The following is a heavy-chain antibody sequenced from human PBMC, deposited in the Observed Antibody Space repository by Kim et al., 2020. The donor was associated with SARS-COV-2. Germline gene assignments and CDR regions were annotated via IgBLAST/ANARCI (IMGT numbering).Heavy chain of an antibody. CDR2: INPNSGGT. CDR1: GYTFTGYY. J-gene: IGHJ3*02. V-gene: IGHV1-2*06. CDR3: ARDLTPFWGLAPYYDAFDI. D-gene: IGHD2-8*01. Sequence: ASVKVSCKASGYTFTGYYMHWVRQAPGQGLEWMGRINPNSGGTNYAQKFQGRVTMTRDTSISTAYMELSRLRSDDTAVYYCARDLTPFWGLAPYYDAFDIWGQGTMVTVSS.